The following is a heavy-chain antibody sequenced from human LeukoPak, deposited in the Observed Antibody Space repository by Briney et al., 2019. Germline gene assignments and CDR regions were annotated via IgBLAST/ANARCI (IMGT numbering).Heavy chain of an antibody. V-gene: IGHV1-69*06. CDR1: GGTFSSYA. CDR3: ARLGDILTGYQNNDY. CDR2: IIPIFGTA. D-gene: IGHD3-9*01. Sequence: ASVKVSCKASGGTFSSYAISWVRQAPGQGLEWMGGIIPIFGTANYAQKFQGRVTITADKSTSTAYMELSSLRSEDTAVYYCARLGDILTGYQNNDYWGQGTLVTVSS. J-gene: IGHJ4*02.